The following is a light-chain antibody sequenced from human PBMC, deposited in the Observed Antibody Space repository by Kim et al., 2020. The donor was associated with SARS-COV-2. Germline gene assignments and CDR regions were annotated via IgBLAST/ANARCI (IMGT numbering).Light chain of an antibody. CDR1: QSVSSNY. Sequence: EIVLTQSPGTLSLSPAERATLSCRASQSVSSNYLAWYQQKPGQAPRLLIHGISTRATGFPDRFSGRGSGTDFTLTIGRLEPEDFAVYYCQQYGASPITFGGGTKLEI. J-gene: IGKJ4*01. CDR2: GIS. V-gene: IGKV3-20*01. CDR3: QQYGASPIT.